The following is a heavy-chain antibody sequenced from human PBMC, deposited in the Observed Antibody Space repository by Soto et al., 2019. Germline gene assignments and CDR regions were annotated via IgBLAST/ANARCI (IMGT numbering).Heavy chain of an antibody. Sequence: QVQLVESGGGVVQPGRSLRLSCAASGFTFSSYAMHWVRQAPGKGLEWVAVISYDGSNKYYADSVKGRFTISRDNSKNTLYLQMNSLRAEDTAVYYCAREEATRRGYREDFDYWGQGTLVTVSS. V-gene: IGHV3-30-3*01. CDR2: ISYDGSNK. J-gene: IGHJ4*02. D-gene: IGHD3-22*01. CDR1: GFTFSSYA. CDR3: AREEATRRGYREDFDY.